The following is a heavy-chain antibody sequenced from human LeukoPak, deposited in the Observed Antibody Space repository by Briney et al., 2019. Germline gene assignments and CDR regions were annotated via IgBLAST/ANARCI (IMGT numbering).Heavy chain of an antibody. Sequence: GGSLRLSCAASGFTFSSYSMNWVRQAPGKGLEWVANIKQDESEKYYVDSVKGRFTISRDNAKNSLYLWMNNLRAEDTAVYYCTRVLDSSSSRYQAMPYWGQGALVIVSS. CDR1: GFTFSSYS. V-gene: IGHV3-7*01. CDR3: TRVLDSSSSRYQAMPY. D-gene: IGHD6-6*01. J-gene: IGHJ4*02. CDR2: IKQDESEK.